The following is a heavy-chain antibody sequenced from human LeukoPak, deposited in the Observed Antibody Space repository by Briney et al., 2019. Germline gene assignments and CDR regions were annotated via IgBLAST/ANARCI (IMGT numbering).Heavy chain of an antibody. CDR1: GFTFSSYG. D-gene: IGHD3-16*01. V-gene: IGHV3-33*01. Sequence: GRSLRLSCAASGFTFSSYGMHWVRQAPGKGLEWVAVIWFDGSNKFYADSVKGRFTISRDNSKNTLYLQMNSLRAEDTAVYYCARETDYPDALDFWGQGIMVTVSS. CDR3: ARETDYPDALDF. J-gene: IGHJ3*01. CDR2: IWFDGSNK.